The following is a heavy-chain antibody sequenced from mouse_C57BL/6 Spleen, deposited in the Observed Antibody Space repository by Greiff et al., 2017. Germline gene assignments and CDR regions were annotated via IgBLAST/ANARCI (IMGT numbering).Heavy chain of an antibody. Sequence: VQLQQSGAELAKPGASVKLSCTASGYTFTSYWMHWVKQRPGQGLEWIGYINPSSGYTKYNQKFKDKATLTADTSSSTAYMQLSSLTYEDSAVYYGARSTTVVATNFDYWGQGTTLTVSS. CDR2: INPSSGYT. D-gene: IGHD1-1*01. J-gene: IGHJ2*01. CDR1: GYTFTSYW. CDR3: ARSTTVVATNFDY. V-gene: IGHV1-7*01.